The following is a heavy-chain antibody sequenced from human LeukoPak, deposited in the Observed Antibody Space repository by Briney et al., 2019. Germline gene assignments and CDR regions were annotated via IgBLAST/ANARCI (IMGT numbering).Heavy chain of an antibody. D-gene: IGHD6-19*01. CDR1: GYTFTGYY. V-gene: IGHV1-2*02. J-gene: IGHJ4*02. Sequence: ASVKVSCKASGYTFTGYYMHWVRQAPGQGLEWMGWINPNSGGTNYAQKFQGRVTMTRDTSISTAYMELSRLRSDDTAVYYCARLASQWLVPGGYFDYWGQGTLVTVSS. CDR3: ARLASQWLVPGGYFDY. CDR2: INPNSGGT.